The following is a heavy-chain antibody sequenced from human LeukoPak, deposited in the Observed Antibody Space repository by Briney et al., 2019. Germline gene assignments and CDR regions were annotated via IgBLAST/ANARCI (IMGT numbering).Heavy chain of an antibody. D-gene: IGHD6-13*01. CDR2: IYYSGST. CDR3: ARDGRSSSWHYYYYYGMDV. J-gene: IGHJ6*02. V-gene: IGHV4-59*11. Sequence: SETLSLTCTVSGGSISSHYWSWIRQPPGKGLEWIGYIYYSGSTNYNPSLESRVTISVDTSKNQFSLKLSSVTAADTAVYYCARDGRSSSWHYYYYYGMDVWGQGTTVTVSS. CDR1: GGSISSHY.